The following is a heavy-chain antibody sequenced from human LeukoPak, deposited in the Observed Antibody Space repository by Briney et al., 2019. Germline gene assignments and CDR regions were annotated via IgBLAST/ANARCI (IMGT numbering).Heavy chain of an antibody. D-gene: IGHD1-26*01. V-gene: IGHV1-18*01. CDR2: ISAYNGHA. CDR1: GYTFTSYG. Sequence: ASVKVSCKASGYTFTSYGISWLRQAPGQGLEWMGWISAYNGHANYAQKLQGRVTMTTDTSTSTAYMELRSLRSDDTAVYYCARDLSIVGATPPLYYMDVWGKGTTVTVSS. CDR3: ARDLSIVGATPPLYYMDV. J-gene: IGHJ6*03.